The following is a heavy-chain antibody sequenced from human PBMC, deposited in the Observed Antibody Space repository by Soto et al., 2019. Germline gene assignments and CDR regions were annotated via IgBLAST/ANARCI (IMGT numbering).Heavy chain of an antibody. CDR2: IIPIFGTA. CDR3: ARGGIVVVVAATGYFDY. D-gene: IGHD2-15*01. Sequence: QVQLVQSGAEVKKPGASVKVSCKASGYTFTSYGVTWVRQAPGQGLEWMGGIIPIFGTANYAQKFQGRVTITADESTSTAYMELSSLRSEDTAVYYCARGGIVVVVAATGYFDYWGQGTLVTVSS. J-gene: IGHJ4*02. CDR1: GYTFTSYG. V-gene: IGHV1-69*13.